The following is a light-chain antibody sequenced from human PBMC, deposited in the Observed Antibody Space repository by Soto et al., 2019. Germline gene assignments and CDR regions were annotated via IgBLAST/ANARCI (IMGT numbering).Light chain of an antibody. J-gene: IGKJ4*01. Sequence: EVVLTQSPGTLSLSPGERATLSCRAGQSVASNFLAWYQQKPGHAPRLLIYGASSRATGIPDRFSGSGSGTDFTLTISRLESEDFAVYYCQQYGRSPFTFGGGTKVEIK. V-gene: IGKV3-20*01. CDR1: QSVASNF. CDR2: GAS. CDR3: QQYGRSPFT.